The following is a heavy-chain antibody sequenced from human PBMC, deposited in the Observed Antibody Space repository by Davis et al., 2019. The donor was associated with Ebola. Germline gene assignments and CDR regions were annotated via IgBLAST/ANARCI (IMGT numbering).Heavy chain of an antibody. V-gene: IGHV3-23*01. CDR1: GFTFSSYA. CDR3: ARNEGYCTGGSCHLFDYYYYCVDF. Sequence: GESLKISCAASGFTFSSYALSWVRQPPGKGLEWVSAISGSGASTYSADSVKGRFTISRDNSKNTLYLQMNSLRAEDTAIYYCARNEGYCTGGSCHLFDYYYYCVDFWGQGTTVTVSS. CDR2: ISGSGAST. D-gene: IGHD2-15*01. J-gene: IGHJ6*02.